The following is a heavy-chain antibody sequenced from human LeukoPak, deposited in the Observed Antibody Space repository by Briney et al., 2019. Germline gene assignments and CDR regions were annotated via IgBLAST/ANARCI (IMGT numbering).Heavy chain of an antibody. CDR1: GFSFSDYX. V-gene: IGHV3-30*04. D-gene: IGHD6-19*01. CDR2: ISHDGKNK. Sequence: PGGSLRLSCTASGFSFSDYXMHWVXQAPGXXLEWXAIISHDGKNKEYADSVKGRFTISRDNSKKALYLQMNSLRPEDTAVYYCARDGRWLAYFVYWGQGTLVTVSS. CDR3: ARDGRWLAYFVY. J-gene: IGHJ4*02.